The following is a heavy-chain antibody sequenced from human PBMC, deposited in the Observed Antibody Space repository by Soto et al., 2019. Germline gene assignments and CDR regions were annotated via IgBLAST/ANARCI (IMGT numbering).Heavy chain of an antibody. CDR3: RTATYYYDSSGYHFDY. Sequence: ESGGGLVQPGGSLRLSCAASGFTFSDHYMDWVRQAPGKGLEWVGRTRNKANSYTTEYAASVKGRFTISRDDSKNSLYLQMNSLKTEDTAVYYCRTATYYYDSSGYHFDYWGQGTLVTVSS. J-gene: IGHJ4*02. V-gene: IGHV3-72*01. CDR1: GFTFSDHY. CDR2: TRNKANSYTT. D-gene: IGHD3-22*01.